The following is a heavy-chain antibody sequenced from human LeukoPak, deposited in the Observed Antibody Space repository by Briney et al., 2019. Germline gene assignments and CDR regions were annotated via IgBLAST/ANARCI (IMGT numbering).Heavy chain of an antibody. D-gene: IGHD3-22*01. Sequence: ASVKVSCKASGYTFTSYSISWVRQAPGQGLEWMGWISGYNSNTNYAQKFQGRVTMTTDTSTSTAYMELGSLRADDTAKYYCARDLPYYYDSSGSDYDVFDIWGQGTMVTVSS. CDR2: ISGYNSNT. J-gene: IGHJ3*02. V-gene: IGHV1-18*01. CDR1: GYTFTSYS. CDR3: ARDLPYYYDSSGSDYDVFDI.